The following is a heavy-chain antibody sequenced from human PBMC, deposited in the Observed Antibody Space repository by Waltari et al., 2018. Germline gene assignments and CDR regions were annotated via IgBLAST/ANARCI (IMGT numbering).Heavy chain of an antibody. D-gene: IGHD2-21*01. J-gene: IGHJ4*02. CDR3: ANINRAVLGAYNY. CDR2: VFYSGRT. Sequence: QVHLEESGPRLVKPSGTLSLTCAVSGVSISPSNWWTWVRQPPGKGLEYIGEVFYSGRTQYNPSLKNRVTISVDKSRNNFSLQLTSVTAADTAVYFCANINRAVLGAYNYWGQGILVSVSS. CDR1: GVSISPSNW. V-gene: IGHV4-4*02.